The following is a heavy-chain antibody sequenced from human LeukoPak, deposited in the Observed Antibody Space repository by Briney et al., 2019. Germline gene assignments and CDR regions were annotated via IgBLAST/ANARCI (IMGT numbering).Heavy chain of an antibody. CDR2: VGRSGADT. Sequence: GGSLRLSCAASGFTFSSYWMHWVRQAPGKGLEWVSTVGRSGADTYYADSVRGRFTISKDSSKNTLQMNSLSAEDTAIYYCVKHSGGVYGNSDYWGQGILVTVSS. D-gene: IGHD1-1*01. V-gene: IGHV3-23*01. J-gene: IGHJ4*02. CDR1: GFTFSSYW. CDR3: VKHSGGVYGNSDY.